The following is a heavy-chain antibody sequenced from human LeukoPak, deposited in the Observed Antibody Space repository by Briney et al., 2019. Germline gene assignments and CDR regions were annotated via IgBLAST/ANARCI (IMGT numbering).Heavy chain of an antibody. J-gene: IGHJ6*03. D-gene: IGHD3-22*01. Sequence: SETPSLTCTVSGGPIYSYYWSWIRQPAGKGLEWIGRLYPSVSPNYNPSLKSRVSMSVDTSKNQLALNLRAVTAADTAVYYCARLKFYDSTGYSPGHYMDVWGKGITVTVS. CDR3: ARLKFYDSTGYSPGHYMDV. CDR2: LYPSVSP. CDR1: GGPIYSYY. V-gene: IGHV4-4*07.